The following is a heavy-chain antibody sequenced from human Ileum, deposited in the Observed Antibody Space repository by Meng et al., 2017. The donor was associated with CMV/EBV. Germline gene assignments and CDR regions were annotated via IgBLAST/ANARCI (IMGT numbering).Heavy chain of an antibody. CDR3: ARGRPALVPAAIWGYYYYYGMDV. CDR2: MNPNSGYT. Sequence: ASVKVSCKASGYTFTSYDINWVRQATGQGLEWMGWMNPNSGYTGYAQKFQGRVTMTRNTSISTAYMELSSLRSEDTAVYYCARGRPALVPAAIWGYYYYYGMDVWGQGTTVTVSS. D-gene: IGHD2-2*02. J-gene: IGHJ6*02. V-gene: IGHV1-8*01. CDR1: GYTFTSYD.